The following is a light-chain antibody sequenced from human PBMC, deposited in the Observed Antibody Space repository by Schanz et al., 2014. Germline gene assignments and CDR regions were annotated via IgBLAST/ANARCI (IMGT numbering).Light chain of an antibody. V-gene: IGKV3-11*01. CDR3: QQCSNWPRT. Sequence: EIVLTQSPATLSLSPGERASLSCRAGQSVGACLAWYQHKPGQAPRLLLYEVSNRATGIPGRFSGSGSGTDFTLTISSLEPEDFAVYYCQQCSNWPRTFGLGTKLEIK. CDR2: EVS. J-gene: IGKJ2*01. CDR1: QSVGAC.